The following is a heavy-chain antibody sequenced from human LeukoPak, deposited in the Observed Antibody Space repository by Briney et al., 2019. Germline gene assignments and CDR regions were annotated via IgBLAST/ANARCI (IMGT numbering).Heavy chain of an antibody. CDR2: IDRSGST. J-gene: IGHJ6*03. Sequence: SETLSLTCAVYNGSFSGYYWSWIRQPPGKGLEWIGEIDRSGSTNYNPSLKSRVTISVDTSKNQFSLKLSSATAADTAVYYWARLQTAMVTFYYYYMDVWGKGTTVTVSS. D-gene: IGHD5-18*01. CDR1: NGSFSGYY. CDR3: ARLQTAMVTFYYYYMDV. V-gene: IGHV4-34*01.